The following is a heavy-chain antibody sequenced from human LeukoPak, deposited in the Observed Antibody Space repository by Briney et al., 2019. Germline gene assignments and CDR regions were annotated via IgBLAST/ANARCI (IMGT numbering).Heavy chain of an antibody. D-gene: IGHD2-15*01. CDR1: GLTLCTYG. V-gene: IGHV3-30*03. J-gene: IGHJ5*02. CDR3: ARDFGGNRWYNCFDP. Sequence: GGSLRLSCSASGLTLCTYGMPRVRQAPGKGVEGVAMISFNGGSTYYRDSLRGRFSIYRDTLKNTLYLQMDSLTAEDTALYYCARDFGGNRWYNCFDPWGQGTLVTVSS. CDR2: ISFNGGST.